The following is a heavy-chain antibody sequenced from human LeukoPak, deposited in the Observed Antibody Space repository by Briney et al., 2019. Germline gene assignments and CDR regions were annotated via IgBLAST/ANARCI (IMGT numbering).Heavy chain of an antibody. D-gene: IGHD6-19*01. CDR3: ARGEGAIAVAGYFDY. V-gene: IGHV4-4*07. J-gene: IGHJ4*02. CDR2: IYTSGST. CDR1: VGSIINYY. Sequence: SETLSLTCTVSVGSIINYYWSWIRQPAGKGLEWIGRIYTSGSTSYNPSLKSRVTISVDKCKKQFSLKLSSVTAADTAVYYCARGEGAIAVAGYFDYWGQGTLVTVSS.